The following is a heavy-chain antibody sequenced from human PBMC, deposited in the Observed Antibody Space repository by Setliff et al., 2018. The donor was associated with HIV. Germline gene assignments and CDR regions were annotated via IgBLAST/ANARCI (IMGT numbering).Heavy chain of an antibody. CDR1: GYTLTTYG. D-gene: IGHD3-22*01. CDR2: IIPIFGTA. J-gene: IGHJ4*02. V-gene: IGHV1-69*05. Sequence: SVKVSCKASGYTLTTYGISWVRQAPGQGLEWMGGIIPIFGTANYAQKFQGRVTITTDESTSTAYMELSSLRSEDTAVYYCATYYYDSSGYYSPHDYWGQGTLVTVSS. CDR3: ATYYYDSSGYYSPHDY.